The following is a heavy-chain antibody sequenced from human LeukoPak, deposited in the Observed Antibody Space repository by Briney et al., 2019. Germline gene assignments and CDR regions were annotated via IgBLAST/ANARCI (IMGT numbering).Heavy chain of an antibody. CDR1: GFTFSTYA. CDR3: AKDRRYSYGMDAFDI. Sequence: PGGSLRLSCAASGFTFSTYAMNWVRQAPGKGLEWVSGIGGAGDSTYYADSVKGRFTISRDNSKNTLYLQMNSLRAEDTAVYYCAKDRRYSYGMDAFDIWGQGTMVTVSS. V-gene: IGHV3-23*01. J-gene: IGHJ3*02. D-gene: IGHD5-18*01. CDR2: IGGAGDST.